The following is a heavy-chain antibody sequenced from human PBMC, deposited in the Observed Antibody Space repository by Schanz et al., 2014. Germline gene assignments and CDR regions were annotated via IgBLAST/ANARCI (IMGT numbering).Heavy chain of an antibody. CDR2: ISTFRNEDT. V-gene: IGHV1-18*01. CDR3: ARDRRRYCSTASCLHDNWFDP. CDR1: GYAFTTYG. Sequence: QVQLVQSGAEVKKPGASVRVSCKVSGYAFTTYGISWVRQAPGQGPEFMGWISTFRNEDTNYAQKVQGRVTMTTDTSTGTAYMELRSLRSDDTAVYYCARDRRRYCSTASCLHDNWFDPWGQGTLXIVSS. D-gene: IGHD2-2*01. J-gene: IGHJ5*02.